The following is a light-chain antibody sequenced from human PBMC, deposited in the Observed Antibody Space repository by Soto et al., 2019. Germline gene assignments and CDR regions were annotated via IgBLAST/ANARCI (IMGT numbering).Light chain of an antibody. V-gene: IGKV1-5*01. CDR2: DAS. CDR3: QQYNSYRWT. Sequence: DIQMTQSPATLSASVGDRVTITCRASQSVRSWLAWYQQKPGTAPKLLIYDASSLESGVPSRFSGSGSGTEFTLTISSLQPDEFATYYCQQYNSYRWTFGRGTKVDI. J-gene: IGKJ1*01. CDR1: QSVRSW.